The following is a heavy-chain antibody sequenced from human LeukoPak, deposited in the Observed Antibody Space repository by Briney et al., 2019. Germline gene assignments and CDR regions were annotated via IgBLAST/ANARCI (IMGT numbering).Heavy chain of an antibody. Sequence: SETLSLTCTVSGGSISSYYWSWIRQPAGKGLEWIGRIYTSGSTNYNPSLKSRVTISVDTSKNQFSLKLSSVTAADTAVYYCARSLSGFWSGYFDYWGQGTLVTVSS. CDR3: ARSLSGFWSGYFDY. CDR1: GGSISSYY. J-gene: IGHJ4*02. CDR2: IYTSGST. D-gene: IGHD3-3*01. V-gene: IGHV4-4*07.